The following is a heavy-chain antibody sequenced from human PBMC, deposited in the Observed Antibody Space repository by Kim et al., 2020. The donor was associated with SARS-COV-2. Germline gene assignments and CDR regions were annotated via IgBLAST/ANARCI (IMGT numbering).Heavy chain of an antibody. J-gene: IGHJ6*02. CDR3: ASRDV. V-gene: IGHV4-31*02. Sequence: IYYSGSTYSTPSLKRRVSISVDTSKNQFSLKLSSVTAADTAVYYCASRDVWGQGTTVTVSS. CDR2: IYYSGST.